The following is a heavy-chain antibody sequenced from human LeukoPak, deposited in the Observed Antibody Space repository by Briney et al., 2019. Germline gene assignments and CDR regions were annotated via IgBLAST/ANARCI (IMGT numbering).Heavy chain of an antibody. Sequence: KRGESLKISCKGSGYTFTNYWISWVRQMPGKGLEWMGRIDPSDFYTNNSPSFRGHVTISADKSISSACLQWSSLKASDTAMYYCARHRDTIPADYYYGMDVWGQGTTVTVSS. J-gene: IGHJ6*02. CDR1: GYTFTNYW. V-gene: IGHV5-10-1*01. CDR2: IDPSDFYT. D-gene: IGHD3-10*01. CDR3: ARHRDTIPADYYYGMDV.